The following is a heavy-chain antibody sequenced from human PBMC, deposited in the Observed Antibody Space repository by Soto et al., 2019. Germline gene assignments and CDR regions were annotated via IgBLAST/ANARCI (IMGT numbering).Heavy chain of an antibody. Sequence: QVQLVQSGAEVRKPGSSVKVSCKASGGTFSRHAISWVRQAPGQGLEWMGGIIPIFGTANHAQKFQGRVTIIADESRRTVYMELSSLRSEDTAMYYCARGWGYDSNDYYYAYWGQGTLVIVSS. V-gene: IGHV1-69*01. CDR3: ARGWGYDSNDYYYAY. J-gene: IGHJ4*02. CDR2: IIPIFGTA. CDR1: GGTFSRHA. D-gene: IGHD3-22*01.